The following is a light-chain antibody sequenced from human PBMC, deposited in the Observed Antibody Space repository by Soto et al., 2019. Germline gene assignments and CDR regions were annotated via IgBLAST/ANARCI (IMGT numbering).Light chain of an antibody. CDR2: GSS. CDR3: QQYGSSPPYT. CDR1: ENVSNNY. V-gene: IGKV3-20*01. Sequence: EVVLTQSPGTLSLSPGERATLSCRASENVSNNYLAWYQQKPGQAPRLLIFGSSDRAAGIPDRFSGSGSGXXXXXXISXLEXXXXXXYYCQQYGSSPPYTFGQGTKLEIK. J-gene: IGKJ2*01.